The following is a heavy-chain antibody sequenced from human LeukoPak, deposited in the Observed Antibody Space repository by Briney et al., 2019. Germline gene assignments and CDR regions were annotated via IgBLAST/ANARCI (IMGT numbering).Heavy chain of an antibody. CDR2: INAGTGDT. J-gene: IGHJ4*02. CDR3: ARDRYGDFDY. CDR1: GYTFNRYA. D-gene: IGHD4-17*01. V-gene: IGHV1-3*01. Sequence: ASVKVSCKASGYTFNRYAVHWVRQAPGQRLEWMGWINAGTGDTQYSQKFQGRVTITRDTSAATAYVELSDLTSEDTAVYYCARDRYGDFDYWGQGTLVTVSS.